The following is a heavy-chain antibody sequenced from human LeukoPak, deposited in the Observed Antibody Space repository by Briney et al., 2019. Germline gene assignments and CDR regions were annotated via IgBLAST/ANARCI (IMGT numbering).Heavy chain of an antibody. Sequence: GGSLRLSCAASGFTFSSYWMHWVRQAPGKGLVWVSRINSDGSTTNYADSVKGRFTISRDNAKNTLYLQMSSLRAEDTAVYYCARGGFRAYYCDSWGQGTLVTVSS. D-gene: IGHD3-10*01. V-gene: IGHV3-74*01. J-gene: IGHJ4*02. CDR1: GFTFSSYW. CDR2: INSDGSTT. CDR3: ARGGFRAYYCDS.